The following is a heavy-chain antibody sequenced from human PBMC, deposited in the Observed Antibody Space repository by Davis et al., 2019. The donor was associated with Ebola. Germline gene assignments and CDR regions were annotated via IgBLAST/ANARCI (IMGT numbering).Heavy chain of an antibody. CDR2: ISGSGGST. Sequence: GESLKISCAASEFTFSGYAMSWVRQAPGKGLEWVSAISGSGGSTYYAGSVKGRFTISRDNSRNTLYLQMNSLRAEDTAVYYCAKAGHCGNYCSFDSWGQGTLLTVSS. CDR3: AKAGHCGNYCSFDS. V-gene: IGHV3-23*01. CDR1: EFTFSGYA. J-gene: IGHJ4*02. D-gene: IGHD1-26*01.